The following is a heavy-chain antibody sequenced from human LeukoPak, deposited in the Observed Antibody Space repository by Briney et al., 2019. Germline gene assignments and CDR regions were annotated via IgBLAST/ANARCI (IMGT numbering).Heavy chain of an antibody. CDR2: ISYDGSNK. CDR3: AKAAPFTVIDYYYGMDV. J-gene: IGHJ6*02. D-gene: IGHD4-17*01. V-gene: IGHV3-30*18. Sequence: GRSLRLSCAASGFTFSSYGMHWVRQAPVKGLEWVAVISYDGSNKYYADSVKGRFTISRDNSKNTLYLQMNSLRAEDTAVYYCAKAAPFTVIDYYYGMDVWGQGTTVTVSS. CDR1: GFTFSSYG.